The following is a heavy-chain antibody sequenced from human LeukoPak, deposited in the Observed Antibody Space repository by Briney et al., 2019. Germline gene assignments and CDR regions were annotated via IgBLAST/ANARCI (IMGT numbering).Heavy chain of an antibody. J-gene: IGHJ4*02. CDR3: ARKRITMIRGEKHYFDY. D-gene: IGHD3-10*01. CDR2: INHSGST. Sequence: SETLSLTCAVYGGSFSGYYWSWIRQPPGKGLEWIGEINHSGSTNYNPSLKSRVTISVDTSKNQFSLKLSSVAAADTAVYYCARKRITMIRGEKHYFDYWGQGTLVTVSS. V-gene: IGHV4-34*01. CDR1: GGSFSGYY.